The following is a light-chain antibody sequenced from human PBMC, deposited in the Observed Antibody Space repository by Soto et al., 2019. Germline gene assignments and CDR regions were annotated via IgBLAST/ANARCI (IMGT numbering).Light chain of an antibody. CDR3: SSYAGSKNLV. CDR2: EVT. Sequence: QSALTQSPSASGSPGQSVTISCTGTSSDVGGYNYVSWYQQHPGKAPKLMIYEVTKRPSGVPDRFSASKSGNTASLTVSGLKAEDEADYYCSSYAGSKNLVFGGGTKLTVL. J-gene: IGLJ2*01. CDR1: SSDVGGYNY. V-gene: IGLV2-8*01.